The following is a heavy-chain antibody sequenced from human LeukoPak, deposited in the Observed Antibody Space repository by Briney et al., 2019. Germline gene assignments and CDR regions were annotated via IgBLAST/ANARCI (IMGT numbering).Heavy chain of an antibody. CDR3: AKTFLTAYDTYFYYYGLDV. D-gene: IGHD3-9*01. J-gene: IGHJ6*02. CDR2: INPVFGTA. V-gene: IGHV1-69*13. CDR1: GDTFSSYV. Sequence: ASVKVSCKASGDTFSSYVISWVRQAPGQGLEWMGGINPVFGTAHYAQKFQDRVTITADESTSTAYMELSGLRPEDTAVYYCAKTFLTAYDTYFYYYGLDVWGQGTAVTVSS.